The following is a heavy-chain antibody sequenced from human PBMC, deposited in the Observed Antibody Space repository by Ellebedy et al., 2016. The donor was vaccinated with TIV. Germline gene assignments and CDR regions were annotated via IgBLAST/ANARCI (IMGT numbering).Heavy chain of an antibody. J-gene: IGHJ6*02. CDR1: GFTLRGNA. CDR2: IVGDLRT. V-gene: IGHV3-23*01. CDR3: AEEGGTSRGASGMDV. Sequence: PGGSLRLSCAAFGFTLRGNAMSWVRQAPGKGLEWVSGIVGDLRTHYADPVKGRFTISRDISKNTLYLQMNSLRVDDTAVYYCAEEGGTSRGASGMDVWGQGTAVVVSS. D-gene: IGHD1-26*01.